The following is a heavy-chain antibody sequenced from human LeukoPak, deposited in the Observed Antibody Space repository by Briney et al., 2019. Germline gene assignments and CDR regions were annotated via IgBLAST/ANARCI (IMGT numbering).Heavy chain of an antibody. CDR1: GGSISSYY. V-gene: IGHV4-59*01. CDR3: ARSPSMVRGAIYWFDP. CDR2: IYYSGST. J-gene: IGHJ5*02. Sequence: SETLSLTCTVSGGSISSYYWSWIRQPPGKGLEWIGYIYYSGSTNYNPSLKSRVTISVDTSKNQFSLKLSSVTAADTAVYYCARSPSMVRGAIYWFDPWGQGTLVTVSS. D-gene: IGHD3-10*01.